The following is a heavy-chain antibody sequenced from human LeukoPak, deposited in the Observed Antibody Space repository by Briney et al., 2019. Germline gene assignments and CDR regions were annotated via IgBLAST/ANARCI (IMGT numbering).Heavy chain of an antibody. CDR1: GFTFSNYA. J-gene: IGHJ4*01. Sequence: PGGSLRLSCEASGFTFSNYAMSWVRQAPGKGLQWVSVFSGNSGATVYADSAKGRFTISRDNSKNTLYLQMTSLKAEDTALYYCARGSPTGNAWYELDYWGHGTLVTVSS. CDR3: ARGSPTGNAWYELDY. V-gene: IGHV3-23*01. CDR2: FSGNSGAT. D-gene: IGHD6-19*01.